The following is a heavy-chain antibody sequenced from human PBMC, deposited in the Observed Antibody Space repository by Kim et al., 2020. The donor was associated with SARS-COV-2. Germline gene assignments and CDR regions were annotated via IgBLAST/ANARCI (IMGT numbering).Heavy chain of an antibody. Sequence: YSRKFQGRVTITRDTSASTAYMELSSLRSEDTAVYYCARGGFGVGATSVYWGQGTLVTVSS. J-gene: IGHJ4*02. CDR3: ARGGFGVGATSVY. D-gene: IGHD1-26*01. V-gene: IGHV1-3*01.